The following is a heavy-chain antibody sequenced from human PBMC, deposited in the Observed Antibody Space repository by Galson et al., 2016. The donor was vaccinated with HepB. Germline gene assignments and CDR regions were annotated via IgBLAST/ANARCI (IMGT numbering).Heavy chain of an antibody. CDR2: ISDNGHAT. CDR3: AKCPPGTRGSLDS. Sequence: SLRLSCAGSGFTFNSYAMNWVRQAPGKGLEWISLISDNGHATYYADPVRGRFSIARDNSKNTLYLQMNSLRADDTAVYYCAKCPPGTRGSLDSGGQGTLVTVSS. CDR1: GFTFNSYA. V-gene: IGHV3-23*01. J-gene: IGHJ4*02. D-gene: IGHD1-14*01.